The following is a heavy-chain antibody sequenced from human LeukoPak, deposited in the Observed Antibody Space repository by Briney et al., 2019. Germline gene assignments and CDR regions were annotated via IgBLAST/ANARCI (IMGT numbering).Heavy chain of an antibody. CDR3: ARRDYTSSLDY. J-gene: IGHJ4*02. D-gene: IGHD6-13*01. CDR1: GGSISSYY. Sequence: KPSETLSLTCSVSGGSISSYYWSWIRQPPGKGLEWIGYLYYSGSTNSNPSLKSRVTMSVDTSKNQFSLKLSSVTAADTAVYYCARRDYTSSLDYWGQGALVTVSS. CDR2: LYYSGST. V-gene: IGHV4-59*01.